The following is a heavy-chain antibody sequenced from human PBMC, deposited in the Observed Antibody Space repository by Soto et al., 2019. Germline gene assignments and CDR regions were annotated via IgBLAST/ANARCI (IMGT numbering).Heavy chain of an antibody. J-gene: IGHJ4*02. CDR1: GGSISSYY. Sequence: SETLSLTCTVSGGSISSYYWSWIRQPPGKGLEWIGYIYYSGSTNYNPSLKSRVTISVDTSKNQFSLKLSSVTAADTAVYYCARGDSYFDYWGQGTLVTVSS. CDR3: ARGDSYFDY. CDR2: IYYSGST. V-gene: IGHV4-59*01.